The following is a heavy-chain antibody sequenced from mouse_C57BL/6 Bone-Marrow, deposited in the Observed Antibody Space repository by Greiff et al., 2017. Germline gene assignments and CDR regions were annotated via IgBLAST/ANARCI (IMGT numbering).Heavy chain of an antibody. CDR2: IYPGSGST. J-gene: IGHJ2*01. Sequence: QVQLQQPGAELVKPGASVTMSCKASGYTFTSYWITWVKQRPGQGLEWIGDIYPGSGSTNYNEKFKSKATLTVDTSSSTAYMQLSSLTSEDSAVYYCARGYYGKLNFDYWGQGTTLTVSS. CDR1: GYTFTSYW. V-gene: IGHV1-55*01. CDR3: ARGYYGKLNFDY. D-gene: IGHD2-1*01.